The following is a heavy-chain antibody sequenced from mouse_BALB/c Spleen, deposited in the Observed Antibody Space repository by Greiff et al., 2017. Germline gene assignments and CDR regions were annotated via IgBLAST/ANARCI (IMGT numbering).Heavy chain of an antibody. V-gene: IGHV5-17*02. CDR1: GFTFSSFG. CDR2: ISSGSSTI. CDR3: ARALTGTGGYFDY. D-gene: IGHD4-1*01. Sequence: VESGGGLVQPGGSLRLSCAASGFTFSSFGMHWVRQAPEKGLEWVAYISSGSSTIYYADTVKGRFTISRDNPKNTLFLQMTSLRSEDTAMYYCARALTGTGGYFDYWGQGTTLTVSS. J-gene: IGHJ2*01.